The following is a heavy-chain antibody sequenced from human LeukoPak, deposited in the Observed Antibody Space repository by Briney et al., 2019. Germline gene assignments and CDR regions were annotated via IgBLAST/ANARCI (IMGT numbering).Heavy chain of an antibody. J-gene: IGHJ6*03. CDR1: GYTFTSYD. CDR3: GRLHWERGGIYFYYYMDV. V-gene: IGHV1-8*01. CDR2: MNPNNGNT. Sequence: ASVKVSCKASGYTFTSYDINWVRQAPGQGLEWMASMNPNNGNTAYARKFQGRVTMTRNTSIGTAYLELSALRSEDTAVYYCGRLHWERGGIYFYYYMDVWGKGTTVTVSS. D-gene: IGHD1-26*01.